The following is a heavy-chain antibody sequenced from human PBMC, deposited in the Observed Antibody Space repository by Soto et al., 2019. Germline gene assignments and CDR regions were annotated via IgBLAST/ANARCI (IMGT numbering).Heavy chain of an antibody. CDR1: GYTFTSYG. D-gene: IGHD3-10*01. V-gene: IGHV1-18*01. Sequence: VQLVQSGAEVKKPGATVKVSCKASGYTFTSYGISWVRQAPGQGLEWMGWISAYNGNTNYAQKLQGRVTMTTDTSTSTGYMELRSPRSADTALYYCARDQYYGSGSYANWFDPWGQGTLVTVSS. J-gene: IGHJ5*02. CDR3: ARDQYYGSGSYANWFDP. CDR2: ISAYNGNT.